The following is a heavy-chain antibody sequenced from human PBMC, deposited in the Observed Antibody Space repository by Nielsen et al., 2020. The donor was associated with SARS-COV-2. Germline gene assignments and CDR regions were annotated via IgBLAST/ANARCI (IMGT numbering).Heavy chain of an antibody. V-gene: IGHV5-51*07. CDR2: IYPGDSDT. Sequence: GGSLRLSCKGSGYSFTSYWIGWVHQMPGKGLEWMGIIYPGDSDTRYSPSFQGQVTISADKSISTAYLQWSSLKASDTAMYYCARFYGDPYYYYYYGMDVWGQGTTVTVSS. D-gene: IGHD4-17*01. CDR3: ARFYGDPYYYYYYGMDV. CDR1: GYSFTSYW. J-gene: IGHJ6*02.